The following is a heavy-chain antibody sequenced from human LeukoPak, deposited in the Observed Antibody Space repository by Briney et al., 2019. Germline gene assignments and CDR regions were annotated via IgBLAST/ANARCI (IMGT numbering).Heavy chain of an antibody. CDR1: GFTFETYW. CDR2: INGYGSIT. Sequence: PGGYLRLSCAVSGFTFETYWMHWVRQAPGKGLEWVSCINGYGSITNYADSVKGRFTISRDNAKNSLYLQMNSLRAEDTAVYYCARGRKWELTYGGGDNWFDPWGQGTLVTVSS. D-gene: IGHD1-26*01. CDR3: ARGRKWELTYGGGDNWFDP. J-gene: IGHJ5*02. V-gene: IGHV3-74*01.